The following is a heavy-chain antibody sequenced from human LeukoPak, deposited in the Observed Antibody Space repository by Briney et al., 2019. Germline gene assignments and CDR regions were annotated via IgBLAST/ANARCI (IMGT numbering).Heavy chain of an antibody. CDR3: ARDPDDYGDYSYFDY. Sequence: PGGSLRLSCAASGFTFSSYAMSWVRQAPGKGLEWVSTLSGSGVSTYYADSVKGRFTISRDNSKNTLFLQMNSLRAEDTAVYYCARDPDDYGDYSYFDYWGQGTLVTVSS. CDR2: LSGSGVST. J-gene: IGHJ4*02. CDR1: GFTFSSYA. V-gene: IGHV3-23*01. D-gene: IGHD4-17*01.